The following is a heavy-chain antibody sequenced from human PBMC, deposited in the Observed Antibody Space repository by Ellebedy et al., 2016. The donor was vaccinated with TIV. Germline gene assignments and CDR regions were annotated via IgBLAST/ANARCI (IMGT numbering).Heavy chain of an antibody. CDR2: IYPGDSDT. Sequence: GGSLRLXXKGSGYSFTTYWIGWVSQMSGKGLEWMGIIYPGDSDTRYSPSFQGQVTISADKSISTAYLQWSSLKASDTGMYYCARPYASGWYGAFDIWGQGTMVTVSS. V-gene: IGHV5-51*01. CDR3: ARPYASGWYGAFDI. CDR1: GYSFTTYW. D-gene: IGHD6-19*01. J-gene: IGHJ3*02.